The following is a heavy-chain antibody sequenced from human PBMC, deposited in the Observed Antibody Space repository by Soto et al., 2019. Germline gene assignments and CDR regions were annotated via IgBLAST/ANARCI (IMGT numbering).Heavy chain of an antibody. CDR2: IHYSGST. Sequence: SETLSLTCTVSGGSISSDYWSWIRQPPGKGLEWIGYIHYSGSTYYNPSLKSRVTISVDTSKNQFSLKLSSVTAADAAVYYCARRLRFSQEEGGYYYSGMDVWGQGTTVTVSS. CDR1: GGSISSDY. J-gene: IGHJ6*02. CDR3: ARRLRFSQEEGGYYYSGMDV. V-gene: IGHV4-59*01. D-gene: IGHD5-12*01.